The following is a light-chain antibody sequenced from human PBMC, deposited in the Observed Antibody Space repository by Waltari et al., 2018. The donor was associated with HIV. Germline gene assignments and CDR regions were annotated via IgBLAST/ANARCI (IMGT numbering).Light chain of an antibody. CDR2: YDS. J-gene: IGLJ2*01. CDR3: QVWDSSIDHVV. CDR1: NIGSKS. V-gene: IGLV3-21*02. Sequence: SYVLTQPPSVSVAPGQTARITCGGNNIGSKSVHWYQQKPGQAPGLGVSYDSDRPSGSPGRFSGSNSGNTATLTIGRVEAGDEADYYCQVWDSSIDHVVFGGGTKLTVL.